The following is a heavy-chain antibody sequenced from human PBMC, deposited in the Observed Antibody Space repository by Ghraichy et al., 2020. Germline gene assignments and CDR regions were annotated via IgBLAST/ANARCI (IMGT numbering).Heavy chain of an antibody. J-gene: IGHJ6*02. V-gene: IGHV3-23*01. CDR1: GFTFTNYA. Sequence: GRSLRLSCATSGFTFTNYAVNWVRQAPGKGLQWVSGISSTGGSIYYGDSVKGRFTISRDKSKKTVYLQMNSLRAEDTAVYYCAKTTGPLYDYYGMDVWGQGTTVSVSS. D-gene: IGHD3-9*01. CDR2: ISSTGGSI. CDR3: AKTTGPLYDYYGMDV.